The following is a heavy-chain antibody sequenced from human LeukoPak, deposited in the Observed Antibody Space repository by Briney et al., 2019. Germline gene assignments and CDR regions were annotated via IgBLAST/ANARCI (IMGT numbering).Heavy chain of an antibody. D-gene: IGHD4-23*01. CDR1: GYSFTSYW. J-gene: IGHJ4*02. CDR2: IYPCDSDP. Sequence: GESLKISCKGSGYSFTSYWIGWVRQLPGKGLEWMGIIYPCDSDPRYSPSFQGQVTISGVQSISTAYLQWSSLKASDTAMYYCARLRTTVVTPRRYFDYWGQGTLVTVSS. V-gene: IGHV5-51*01. CDR3: ARLRTTVVTPRRYFDY.